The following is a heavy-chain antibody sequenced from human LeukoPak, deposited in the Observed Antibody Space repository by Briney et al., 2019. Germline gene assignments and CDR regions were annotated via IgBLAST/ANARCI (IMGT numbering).Heavy chain of an antibody. CDR1: GYTFTGYY. V-gene: IGHV1-2*02. J-gene: IGHJ3*02. Sequence: ASVTVSCKASGYTFTGYYMHWVRQAPGQGLEWMGWINPNSGGTNYAQKFQGRVTMTRDTSISTAYMELSRLRSDDTAVYYCAIGEVLRYFDWLLSPRAFDIWGQGTMVTVSS. D-gene: IGHD3-9*01. CDR3: AIGEVLRYFDWLLSPRAFDI. CDR2: INPNSGGT.